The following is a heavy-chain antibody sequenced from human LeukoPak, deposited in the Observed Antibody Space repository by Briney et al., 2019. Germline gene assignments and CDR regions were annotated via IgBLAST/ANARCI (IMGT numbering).Heavy chain of an antibody. J-gene: IGHJ4*02. CDR2: TSSSSSYI. D-gene: IGHD3-9*01. CDR1: GLTFSSYS. CDR3: ARAPDPGYFDY. V-gene: IGHV3-21*01. Sequence: GGSLRLSCAASGLTFSSYSMNWVRQAPGKGLEWVSSTSSSSSYIYYADSVKGRFTISRDNAKNSLYLQMNSLRAEDTAVYYCARAPDPGYFDYWGQGTLVTVSS.